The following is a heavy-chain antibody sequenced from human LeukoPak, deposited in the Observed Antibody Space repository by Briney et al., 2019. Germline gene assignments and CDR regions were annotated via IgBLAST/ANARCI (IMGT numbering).Heavy chain of an antibody. Sequence: PSETLSLTCTVSGGSISSYYWSWIRQPPGKGLEWIGYIYTSGSTNYNPSLKSRVTISLDTYKNQFSLKLSSVTAADTAVHYCARVVPAAIGYYYYMDVWGKGTTVTVSS. V-gene: IGHV4-4*09. J-gene: IGHJ6*03. D-gene: IGHD2-2*01. CDR3: ARVVPAAIGYYYYMDV. CDR1: GGSISSYY. CDR2: IYTSGST.